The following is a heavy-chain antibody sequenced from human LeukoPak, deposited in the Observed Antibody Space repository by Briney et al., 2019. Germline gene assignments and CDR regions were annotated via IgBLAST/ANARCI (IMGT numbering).Heavy chain of an antibody. CDR3: ARGGGLDV. V-gene: IGHV3-7*03. CDR1: GFTFSSYW. CDR2: INHSGNVN. Sequence: PGGSLRLSCAASGFTFSSYWMNWARQAPGKGLEWVASINHSGNVNHYVDSVKGRFTISRDNAKNSLYLQMSNLRAEDTAVYFCARGGGLDVWGQGATVTVSS. J-gene: IGHJ6*02. D-gene: IGHD3-16*01.